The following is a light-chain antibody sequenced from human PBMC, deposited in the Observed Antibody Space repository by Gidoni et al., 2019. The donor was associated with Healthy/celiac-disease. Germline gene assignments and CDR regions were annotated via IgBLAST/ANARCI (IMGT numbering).Light chain of an antibody. Sequence: EIELTQSPGTLSLSPGERATLTCRSSQSVSSSYLAWYQQTPGQAPRLLIYGASSRATGIPERFSGSVSGTDFTLTISRLEPEDFAVYYCQQYGSSPVTFGQGTKVEIK. J-gene: IGKJ1*01. CDR3: QQYGSSPVT. CDR2: GAS. V-gene: IGKV3-20*01. CDR1: QSVSSSY.